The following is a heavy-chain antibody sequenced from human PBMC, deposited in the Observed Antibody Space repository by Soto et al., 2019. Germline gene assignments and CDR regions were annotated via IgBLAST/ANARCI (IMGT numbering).Heavy chain of an antibody. Sequence: GASVKVSCKTSGYTFTNYVVDWVRQAPGQGLEWMGWINSGNGSTKYSEKFQGRVTITRDTSASTAYMELNSLTSEVTAVYYCARGLTIFGVVIGYWGQGTLVTVSS. CDR3: ARGLTIFGVVIGY. V-gene: IGHV1-3*01. CDR1: GYTFTNYV. J-gene: IGHJ4*02. CDR2: INSGNGST. D-gene: IGHD3-3*01.